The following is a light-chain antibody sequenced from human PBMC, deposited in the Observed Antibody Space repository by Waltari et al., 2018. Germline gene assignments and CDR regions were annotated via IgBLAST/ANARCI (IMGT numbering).Light chain of an antibody. CDR1: SSDIGRYND. V-gene: IGLV2-14*03. CDR2: DVN. CDR3: SSYTSSTTLV. Sequence: QSALTQPASVSGSPGQSITIPCTGTSSDIGRYNDVSWYQHHPGKAPKLMIYDVNNRPSGVSNRFSGSKSGNTASLTISGLQAEDEADYYCSSYTSSTTLVFGTGTKVTVL. J-gene: IGLJ1*01.